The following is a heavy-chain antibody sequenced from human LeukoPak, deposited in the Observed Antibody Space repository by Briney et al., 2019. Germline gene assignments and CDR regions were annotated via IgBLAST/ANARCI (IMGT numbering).Heavy chain of an antibody. CDR1: GFTFSSYA. V-gene: IGHV3-23*01. CDR3: AKDQGSGHGSYTWGTFDY. Sequence: GGSLRLSCAASGFTFSSYAMSWVRQAPGKGLEWVSAISDGGGTTYYAASVQGRFTISRDYSKNTLFLQMSSLRAEDTAVYYCAKDQGSGHGSYTWGTFDYWGLETLVTVSS. D-gene: IGHD3-3*01. CDR2: ISDGGGTT. J-gene: IGHJ4*01.